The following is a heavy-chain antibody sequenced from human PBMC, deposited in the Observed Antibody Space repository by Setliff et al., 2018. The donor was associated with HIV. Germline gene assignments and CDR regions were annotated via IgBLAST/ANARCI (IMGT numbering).Heavy chain of an antibody. V-gene: IGHV3-21*01. Sequence: GGSLRLSCAASGFTFSTSGMNWVRQAPGKGLEWVSSISSRGGSVYYADSVRGRFTISRDNANNLLYLQMNSLRAEDTAVYYCARDQEHIIVVSATGNMPGYLHYYYMDVWAKGPRSPSP. D-gene: IGHD2-2*01. J-gene: IGHJ6*03. CDR3: ARDQEHIIVVSATGNMPGYLHYYYMDV. CDR1: GFTFSTSG. CDR2: ISSRGGSV.